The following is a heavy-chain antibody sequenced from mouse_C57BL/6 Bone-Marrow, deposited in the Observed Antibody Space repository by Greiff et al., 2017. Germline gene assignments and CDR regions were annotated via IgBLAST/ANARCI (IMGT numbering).Heavy chain of an antibody. D-gene: IGHD4-1*01. CDR2: ISNGGGST. CDR1: GFTFSDYY. CDR3: ARLLTGTGYCDY. J-gene: IGHJ2*01. Sequence: EVKLVESGGGLVQPGGSLKLSCAASGFTFSDYYMYWVRQTPEKRLEWVAYISNGGGSTYYPDTVKGRFTISRNNAKNTLYLQMSRLRSEYTAMYYCARLLTGTGYCDYWRQGTTLTVSS. V-gene: IGHV5-12*01.